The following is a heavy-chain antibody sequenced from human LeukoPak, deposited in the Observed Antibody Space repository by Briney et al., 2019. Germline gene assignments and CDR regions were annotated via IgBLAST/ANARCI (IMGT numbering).Heavy chain of an antibody. CDR3: ARHRAYSSSSPFDY. V-gene: IGHV4-59*01. Sequence: SETLSLTCTVSGGSISSYYWNWIRQPPGKGVEWIGNIYNSGSTDYNPSLKSRVTDYNPSLKSRVTISVDTSKNQISLKLSSVTAADTAVCYCARHRAYSSSSPFDYWGQGTLVTVSS. CDR1: GGSISSYY. J-gene: IGHJ4*02. CDR2: IYNSGST. D-gene: IGHD6-6*01.